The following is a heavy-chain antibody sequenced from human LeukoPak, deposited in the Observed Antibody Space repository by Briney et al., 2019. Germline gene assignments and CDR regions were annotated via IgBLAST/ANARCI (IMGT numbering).Heavy chain of an antibody. D-gene: IGHD3-22*01. J-gene: IGHJ4*02. CDR2: ITGSGGST. Sequence: PGGSLRLSCAASGFTFSTYVVNWVRQAPGKGLEWVSTITGSGGSTYYADSVKGRFTISRDNSKNTLYLQMNSLRAEDTAVYYCAKYDSSGGFDYWGQGTLVTVSS. V-gene: IGHV3-23*01. CDR1: GFTFSTYV. CDR3: AKYDSSGGFDY.